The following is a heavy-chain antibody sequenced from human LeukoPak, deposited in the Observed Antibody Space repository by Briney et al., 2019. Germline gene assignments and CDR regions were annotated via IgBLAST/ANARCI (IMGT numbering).Heavy chain of an antibody. D-gene: IGHD3-3*01. CDR1: GGSISSGGYS. CDR3: ARGSYDFWSGYPPMDV. J-gene: IGHJ6*03. Sequence: SSETLSLTCAVSGGSISSGGYSWSWIRQPPGKGLEWIGYIYHSGSTYYNPSLKSRVTISVDTSKNQFSLKLSSVTAADTAVYYCARGSYDFWSGYPPMDVWGKGTTVTVSS. V-gene: IGHV4-30-2*01. CDR2: IYHSGST.